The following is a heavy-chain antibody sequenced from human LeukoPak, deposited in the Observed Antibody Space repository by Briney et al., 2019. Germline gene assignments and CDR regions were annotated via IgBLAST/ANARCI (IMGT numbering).Heavy chain of an antibody. V-gene: IGHV1-2*02. D-gene: IGHD4-17*01. Sequence: ASVKVSCKASGYTFTGYYMHWVRQAPGQGLEWMGRINPNSGGTNYAQKFQGRVTMTRDTSISTAYMELSRLRSDDTAVYYCARDYGDYVKAFDIWGQGTMVTVSS. J-gene: IGHJ3*02. CDR1: GYTFTGYY. CDR2: INPNSGGT. CDR3: ARDYGDYVKAFDI.